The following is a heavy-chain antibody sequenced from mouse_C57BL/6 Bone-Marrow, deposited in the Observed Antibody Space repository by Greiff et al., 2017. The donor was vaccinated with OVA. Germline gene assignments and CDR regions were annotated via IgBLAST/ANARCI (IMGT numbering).Heavy chain of an antibody. Sequence: QQSCKASGYTFTSYWMHWVKQRPGRGLEWIGRIDPNSGGTKYNEKFKSKATLTVDKPSSTAYMQLSSLTSEDSAVYYCARWYYYGSSYGFDYWGQGTTLTVSS. CDR2: IDPNSGGT. D-gene: IGHD1-1*01. J-gene: IGHJ2*01. CDR3: ARWYYYGSSYGFDY. CDR1: GYTFTSYW. V-gene: IGHV1-72*01.